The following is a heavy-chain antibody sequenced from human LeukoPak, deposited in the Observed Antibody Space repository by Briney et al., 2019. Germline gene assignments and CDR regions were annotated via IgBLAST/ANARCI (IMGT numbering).Heavy chain of an antibody. J-gene: IGHJ3*02. CDR2: ISTSSSYI. D-gene: IGHD3-10*01. CDR3: ARRGFSGAFDI. Sequence: GGSLRLSCTASGFTFSSYSMNWVRQAPGKGLEWVSSISTSSSYIYYADSVKGRFTISRDNAKNSLYLQMNSLRAEDTAVYYCARRGFSGAFDIWGQGTMVTVSS. CDR1: GFTFSSYS. V-gene: IGHV3-21*01.